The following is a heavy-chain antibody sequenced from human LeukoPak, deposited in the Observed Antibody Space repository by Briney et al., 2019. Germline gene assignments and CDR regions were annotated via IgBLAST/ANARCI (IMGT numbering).Heavy chain of an antibody. CDR1: SGSISSGGYY. J-gene: IGHJ4*02. CDR2: IYYSGST. Sequence: SQTLSLTCPVSSGSISSGGYYWSWIRQHPGKGLEWIGYIYYSGSTYYNPSLKSRVTISVDTSKNQFLLKLSSVTAADTAVYYCARARYYYDSSGYYPMATYYFDYWGQGTLVTISS. V-gene: IGHV4-31*03. D-gene: IGHD3-22*01. CDR3: ARARYYYDSSGYYPMATYYFDY.